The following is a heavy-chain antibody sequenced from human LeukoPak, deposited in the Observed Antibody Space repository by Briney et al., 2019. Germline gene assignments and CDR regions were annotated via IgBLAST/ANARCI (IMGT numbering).Heavy chain of an antibody. Sequence: GGSLRLSCAASGFTFSSYSMNWVRQAPGKGLEWVSSISSSSSYIYYADSAKGRFTISRDNSKNTLYLQMNSLRAEDTAVYYCAKDAQLVAGTYFDYWGREPWSPSPQ. CDR3: AKDAQLVAGTYFDY. CDR2: ISSSSSYI. J-gene: IGHJ4*02. V-gene: IGHV3-21*01. CDR1: GFTFSSYS. D-gene: IGHD6-19*01.